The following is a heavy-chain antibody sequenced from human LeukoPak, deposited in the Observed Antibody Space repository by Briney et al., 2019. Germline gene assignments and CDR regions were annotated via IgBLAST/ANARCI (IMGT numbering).Heavy chain of an antibody. Sequence: GGSLRLSCAASGFTFSSYAMSWVRQAPGKGLEWVSIVSGSSGSTYYADSVKGRFTISRDNSKNTLYLQMNSLRAEDTAVYYCAKGFVVVPAAIEGFDPWGQGTLVTVSS. CDR3: AKGFVVVPAAIEGFDP. J-gene: IGHJ5*02. D-gene: IGHD2-2*02. CDR1: GFTFSSYA. V-gene: IGHV3-23*01. CDR2: VSGSSGST.